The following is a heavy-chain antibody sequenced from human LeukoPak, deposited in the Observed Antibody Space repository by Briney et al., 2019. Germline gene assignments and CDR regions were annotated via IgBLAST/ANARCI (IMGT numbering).Heavy chain of an antibody. CDR2: INPNSGGT. CDR3: AREDTYGLFDY. D-gene: IGHD5-18*01. J-gene: IGHJ4*02. Sequence: ASVTVSCKASGYTFTGYYLHWVRQAPGQGLEWMGRINPNSGGTNYAQKFQGKVTMTGDTSISTAYMELSRLRSDDTAVYYCAREDTYGLFDYWGQGTLVTVSS. V-gene: IGHV1-2*06. CDR1: GYTFTGYY.